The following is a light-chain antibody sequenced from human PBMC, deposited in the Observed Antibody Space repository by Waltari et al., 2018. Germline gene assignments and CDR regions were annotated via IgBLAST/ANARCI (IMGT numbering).Light chain of an antibody. Sequence: ETVMTQSPATLFVSQGERATLSCRASQSVSRNLAWYQQKPGQAPRLLIYDASTRATGIPARFSGSGSDIEFTLTISSLQSEDSAVYYCHQYNNWRPWTFGQGTKVEIK. CDR2: DAS. CDR1: QSVSRN. CDR3: HQYNNWRPWT. V-gene: IGKV3-15*01. J-gene: IGKJ1*01.